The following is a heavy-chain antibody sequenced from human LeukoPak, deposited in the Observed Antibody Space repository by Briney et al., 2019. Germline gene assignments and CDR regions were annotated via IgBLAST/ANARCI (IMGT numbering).Heavy chain of an antibody. CDR1: GFTFNNYG. J-gene: IGHJ4*02. D-gene: IGHD6-13*01. CDR3: AKSTGGQLGTMGRWYYFDY. CDR2: ISWNNGSV. Sequence: AGGSLRLSCAAAGFTFNNYGMHWVRQIPGKGLEWVSGISWNNGSVGYADSVKGRFTISRDNAKNSLYLEMNSLRAEDTALYYCAKSTGGQLGTMGRWYYFDYWGQGTLVTVSS. V-gene: IGHV3-9*01.